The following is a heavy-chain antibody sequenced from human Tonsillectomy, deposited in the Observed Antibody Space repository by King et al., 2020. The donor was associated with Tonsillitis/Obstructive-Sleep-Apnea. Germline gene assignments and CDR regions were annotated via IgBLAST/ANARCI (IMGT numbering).Heavy chain of an antibody. CDR1: GGTFSSYA. D-gene: IGHD6-19*01. Sequence: VQLVQSGAEVKKPGSSVKVSCKASGGTFSSYAISWVRQAPGQGLEWMGGIIPILGIANYAQKFQGRVTITADKSTSTAYMELSSLRSEDTAVYDCARGREYSSGWYEPPRYWGQGTLVTVSS. V-gene: IGHV1-69*10. J-gene: IGHJ4*02. CDR3: ARGREYSSGWYEPPRY. CDR2: IIPILGIA.